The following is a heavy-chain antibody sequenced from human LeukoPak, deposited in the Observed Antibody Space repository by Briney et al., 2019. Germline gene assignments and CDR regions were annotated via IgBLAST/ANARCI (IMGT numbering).Heavy chain of an antibody. CDR3: ARDFDSSGPNY. J-gene: IGHJ4*02. CDR2: ISSSSSYM. Sequence: GGSLRLSCAASGFTFSSYSMNWVRQAPGKGLEWVSSISSSSSYMYYADSVKGRFTISRDNAKNSLYLQMNSLRAEDTAVYYCARDFDSSGPNYWGQGTLVTVSS. D-gene: IGHD3-22*01. V-gene: IGHV3-21*01. CDR1: GFTFSSYS.